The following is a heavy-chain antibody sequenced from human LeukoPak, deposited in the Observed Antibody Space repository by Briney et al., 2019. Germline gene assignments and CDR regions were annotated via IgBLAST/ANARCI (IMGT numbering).Heavy chain of an antibody. CDR1: GGSISGYY. CDR3: ARAVAGTLMTIDY. D-gene: IGHD6-19*01. V-gene: IGHV4-34*01. J-gene: IGHJ4*02. Sequence: PSETLSLTCTVSGGSISGYYWSWIRQPPGKGLEWIGEINHSGSTNYNPSLKSRVTISVDTSKNQFSLKLSSVTAADTAVYYCARAVAGTLMTIDYWGQGTLVTVSS. CDR2: INHSGST.